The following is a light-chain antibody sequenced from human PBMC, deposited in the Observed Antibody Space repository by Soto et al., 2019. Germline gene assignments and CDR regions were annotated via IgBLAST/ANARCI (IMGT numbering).Light chain of an antibody. Sequence: DIQMTQSPSTLSASVGDRVTITCRASQSISSWLAWYQQKPGKAPKLLIYDASSLESGVPSRFSGSGSGTEFTLTISSLQPDDFATYYCQQYNSSGTFGPGTKVDIK. CDR1: QSISSW. CDR3: QQYNSSGT. CDR2: DAS. J-gene: IGKJ3*01. V-gene: IGKV1-5*01.